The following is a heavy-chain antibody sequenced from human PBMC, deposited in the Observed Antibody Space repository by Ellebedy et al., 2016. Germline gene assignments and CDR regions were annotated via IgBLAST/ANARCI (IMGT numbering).Heavy chain of an antibody. J-gene: IGHJ6*02. D-gene: IGHD3-16*01. CDR1: GYSFTSYY. CDR3: ATLWGGSYYYYYGMDV. V-gene: IGHV1-46*01. CDR2: INPSGGNT. Sequence: ASVKVSCKASGYSFTSYYMHWVRQAPGQGLEWMGIINPSGGNTSYAQKFQGRVTMTEDTSTDTAYMELSSLRSEDTAVYYFATLWGGSYYYYYGMDVWGQGTTVTVSS.